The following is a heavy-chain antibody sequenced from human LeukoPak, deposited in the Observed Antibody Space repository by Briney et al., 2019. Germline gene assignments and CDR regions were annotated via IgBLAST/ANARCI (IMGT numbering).Heavy chain of an antibody. Sequence: GGSLRLSCAVSGFTFRNYGMSWVRQPPGKGLEWVSAISDSGGNTYYADSVKGRFTISRDNSKNTLYLQMNSLRAEDTALYYCAKRVGYSSSSGGYFDYWGQGTLVTVSS. D-gene: IGHD6-6*01. CDR2: ISDSGGNT. J-gene: IGHJ4*03. CDR1: GFTFRNYG. CDR3: AKRVGYSSSSGGYFDY. V-gene: IGHV3-23*01.